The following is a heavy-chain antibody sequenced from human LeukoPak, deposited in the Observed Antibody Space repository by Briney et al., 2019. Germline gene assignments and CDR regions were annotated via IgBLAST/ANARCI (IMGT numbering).Heavy chain of an antibody. Sequence: PGGSLRLSCAASGLTVSSNYMSWVRQAPGKGLEWVSVIYSGGSTYYADSVKGRFTISRDNSKNTLYLQMNSLRAEDTAMYYCASGYDSSGYYAYYFDYWGQGTLVTVSS. D-gene: IGHD3-22*01. J-gene: IGHJ4*02. CDR3: ASGYDSSGYYAYYFDY. CDR2: IYSGGST. CDR1: GLTVSSNY. V-gene: IGHV3-53*01.